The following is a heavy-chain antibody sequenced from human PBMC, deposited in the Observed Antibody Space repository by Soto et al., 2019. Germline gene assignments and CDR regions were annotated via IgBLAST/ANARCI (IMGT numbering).Heavy chain of an antibody. CDR2: INHSGST. CDR1: GGSFSPYF. V-gene: IGHV4-34*01. Sequence: SETLSLTCAVYGGSFSPYFWSWIRQPPGKGLEWIGEINHSGSTNYNPSLTRRATLSVDTSKNQVSLKLTSLTAADTAVYSGGRLASGWQYYSFVSWGRGTPVTVSS. J-gene: IGHJ1*01. CDR3: GRLASGWQYYSFVS. D-gene: IGHD6-19*01.